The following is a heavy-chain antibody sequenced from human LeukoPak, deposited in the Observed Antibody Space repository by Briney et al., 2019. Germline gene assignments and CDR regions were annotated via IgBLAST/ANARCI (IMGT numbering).Heavy chain of an antibody. CDR3: ARDSTQPGPVVVAATYAGFDY. D-gene: IGHD2-15*01. J-gene: IGHJ4*02. CDR1: GFTFDDYG. Sequence: GGSLRLSCAASGFTFDDYGMSWVRQAPGKGLEWVSGINLNGGSTGYADSVKGRFTISRDNAKNSLYLQMNNLRAEDTALYYCARDSTQPGPVVVAATYAGFDYWGQGTLVTVSS. V-gene: IGHV3-20*04. CDR2: INLNGGST.